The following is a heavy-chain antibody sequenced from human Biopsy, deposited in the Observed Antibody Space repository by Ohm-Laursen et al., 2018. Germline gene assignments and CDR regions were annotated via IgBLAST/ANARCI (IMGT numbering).Heavy chain of an antibody. CDR1: GYSLTELS. Sequence: ESSVKVSCKVSGYSLTELSMHWVRQAPGQGLEWMGGSAPENGRIVYSQKFQGRVTMTEDTSTSTAYMEVWRLRSDDTAVYYCAADINVWNVNYWGQGTQVIVSS. V-gene: IGHV1-24*01. D-gene: IGHD1-1*01. CDR3: AADINVWNVNY. CDR2: SAPENGRI. J-gene: IGHJ4*02.